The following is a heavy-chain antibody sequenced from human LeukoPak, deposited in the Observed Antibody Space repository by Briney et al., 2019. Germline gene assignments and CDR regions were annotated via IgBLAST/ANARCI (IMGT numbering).Heavy chain of an antibody. CDR2: IRYDGSNK. CDR3: AKVLSDYGDYADAFDI. D-gene: IGHD4-17*01. CDR1: GFTFSSYG. V-gene: IGHV3-30*02. Sequence: GGSLRLSCAASGFTFSSYGMHWVRQAPGKGLEWVAFIRYDGSNKYYADSVKGRFTISRDNSKNTLYLHVNSLRPEDTAVYYCAKVLSDYGDYADAFDIWGQGTMVTVSS. J-gene: IGHJ3*02.